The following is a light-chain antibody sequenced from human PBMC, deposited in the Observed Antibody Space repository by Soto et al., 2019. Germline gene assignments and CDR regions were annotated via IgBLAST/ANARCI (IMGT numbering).Light chain of an antibody. CDR1: QSISRY. V-gene: IGKV1-39*01. J-gene: IGKJ4*01. Sequence: DIQMTQSPSSLSASVGDRVTITCRASQSISRYLNWYQQIPGKAPKLLIYAGSTLQSGVPSRFSGSGAGTDFTLTISSLQPEDFATYYCQQSYEIPLTFGEGTKVEIK. CDR3: QQSYEIPLT. CDR2: AGS.